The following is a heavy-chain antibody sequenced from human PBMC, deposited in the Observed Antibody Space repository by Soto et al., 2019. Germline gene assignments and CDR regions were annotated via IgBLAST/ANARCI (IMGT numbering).Heavy chain of an antibody. CDR3: AREFQGGGWDP. CDR2: INAGNGNT. CDR1: GYTFTSYA. J-gene: IGHJ5*02. D-gene: IGHD2-15*01. Sequence: QVQLVQSGAEVKKPGASVKVSCKASGYTFTSYAMHWVRQAPGQRLEWMGWINAGNGNTNYAQKLQGRVTMTTDTSTSTAYMELRSLRSDDTAVYYCAREFQGGGWDPWGQGTLVTVSS. V-gene: IGHV1-3*01.